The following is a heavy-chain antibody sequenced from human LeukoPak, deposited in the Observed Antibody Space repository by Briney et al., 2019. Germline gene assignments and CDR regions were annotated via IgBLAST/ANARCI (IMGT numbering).Heavy chain of an antibody. Sequence: SETLSLTCTVSGDSISRYYWNWIRQPPGKGLEWIGYIYYSGSTNYNPSLKSRVTISIDTSKSQFSLKLSSVTAADTAVYYCASLGGILTGYSYYFDYWGQGTLVTVSS. CDR1: GDSISRYY. V-gene: IGHV4-59*12. D-gene: IGHD3-9*01. CDR3: ASLGGILTGYSYYFDY. CDR2: IYYSGST. J-gene: IGHJ4*02.